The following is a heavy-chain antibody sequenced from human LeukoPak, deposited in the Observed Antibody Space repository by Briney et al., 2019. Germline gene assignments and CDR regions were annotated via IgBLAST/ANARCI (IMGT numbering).Heavy chain of an antibody. Sequence: PGGSLRLSCAASGFTFSRFWMTWVRRAPGKGLEWVANIKQDGSEKYYVDSVKGRFTISRDNAKNSLYLQMNSLRAEDTAVYYCAGSGWQVYLDYWGQGTLVTVSS. J-gene: IGHJ4*02. CDR1: GFTFSRFW. D-gene: IGHD6-19*01. CDR3: AGSGWQVYLDY. CDR2: IKQDGSEK. V-gene: IGHV3-7*01.